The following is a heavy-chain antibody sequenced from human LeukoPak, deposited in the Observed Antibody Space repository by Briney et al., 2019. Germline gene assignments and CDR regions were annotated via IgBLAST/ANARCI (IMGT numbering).Heavy chain of an antibody. CDR1: GFTVSSNH. J-gene: IGHJ4*02. Sequence: GGSLRLSCAVSGFTVSSNHMSWVRQAPGKGLEWVAVIYTGGGTYYADSVKGRFTISRDNSKNTLYLQMNSLRAEDTAVYYCAKSIGGHAFDYWGQGTLVTVSS. V-gene: IGHV3-53*01. CDR3: AKSIGGHAFDY. CDR2: IYTGGGT. D-gene: IGHD3-3*01.